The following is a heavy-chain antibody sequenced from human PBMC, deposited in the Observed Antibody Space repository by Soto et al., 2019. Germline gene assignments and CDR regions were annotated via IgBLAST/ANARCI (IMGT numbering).Heavy chain of an antibody. CDR2: IIPIFGTA. CDR1: GGTFSSYA. J-gene: IGHJ4*02. D-gene: IGHD1-1*01. Sequence: SVKVSCKASGGTFSSYAISWVRQAPGQGLEWMGGIIPIFGTANYAQKFQGRVTITADKSTSTAYMELSSLRSEDTAVYYCAKDRRRDGYNSRLSFDYWGQGTLVTVSS. CDR3: AKDRRRDGYNSRLSFDY. V-gene: IGHV1-69*06.